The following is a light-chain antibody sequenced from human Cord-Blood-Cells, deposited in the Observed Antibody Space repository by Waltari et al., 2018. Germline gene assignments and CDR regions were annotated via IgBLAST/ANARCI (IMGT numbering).Light chain of an antibody. CDR1: QSISSY. CDR3: QQSYSTPLT. Sequence: DIQMTQSPPSLSASVGDRVTITCRASQSISSYLNLYQQKPGKAPKLLIYAASSLQSGVPSRFSGSGSGTDFTLTISSLQPEDFATYYCQQSYSTPLTFGGGTKVEIK. V-gene: IGKV1-39*01. J-gene: IGKJ4*01. CDR2: AAS.